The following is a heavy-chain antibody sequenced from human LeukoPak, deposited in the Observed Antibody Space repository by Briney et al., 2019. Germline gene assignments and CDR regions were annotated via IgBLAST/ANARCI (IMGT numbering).Heavy chain of an antibody. Sequence: PSKTLSLTCTVSGGSISSSSYYWGWIRQPPGKGLEWIGSIYYSGSTYYNPSLKSRVTISVDTSKNQFSLKLSSVTAADTAVYYCASTHLVRGVIILGSAFDIWGQGTMVTVSS. CDR2: IYYSGST. CDR3: ASTHLVRGVIILGSAFDI. CDR1: GGSISSSSYY. D-gene: IGHD3-10*01. V-gene: IGHV4-39*07. J-gene: IGHJ3*02.